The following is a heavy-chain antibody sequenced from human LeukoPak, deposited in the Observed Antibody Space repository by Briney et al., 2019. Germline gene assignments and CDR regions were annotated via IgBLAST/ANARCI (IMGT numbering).Heavy chain of an antibody. CDR1: GYTFTSYA. J-gene: IGHJ1*01. D-gene: IGHD3-10*01. CDR3: ARDSGSYYGSGSYYLDFQH. CDR2: INTNAGNP. V-gene: IGHV7-4-1*02. Sequence: ASVKFSCKASGYTFTSYAMNWVRQAPGQGLEWMGWINTNAGNPTYAQGFTGRFVFSLDTSVSTAYLQISSLKAEDTAVYYCARDSGSYYGSGSYYLDFQHWGQGTLVTVSS.